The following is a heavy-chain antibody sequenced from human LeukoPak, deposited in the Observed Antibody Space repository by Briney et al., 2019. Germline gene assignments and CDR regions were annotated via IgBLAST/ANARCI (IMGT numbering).Heavy chain of an antibody. D-gene: IGHD3-22*01. Sequence: SETLSLTCAVYGVSFSGYYWSWIRQPPGKGLEWIGDINYSGSNNYNPSLKTRGTITVDTYKNQFSFKQISVTAADTAVFYCARGGGGDYYYDSSGYSYDYWGQGTLVTVS. J-gene: IGHJ4*02. V-gene: IGHV4-34*01. CDR2: INYSGSN. CDR1: GVSFSGYY. CDR3: ARGGGGDYYYDSSGYSYDY.